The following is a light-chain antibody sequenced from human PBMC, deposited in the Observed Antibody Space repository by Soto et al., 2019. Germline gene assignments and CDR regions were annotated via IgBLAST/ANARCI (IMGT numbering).Light chain of an antibody. Sequence: EIVMTQSPATLSVSPGERVTLSCRTSQNVSSSVLTWYQQRPGQAPRLLIYGASSRATGVPARFSGSGSGTEFALTISSLQSEDFAVYYCQQYNNWLTFGGGTKVDI. V-gene: IGKV3D-15*01. CDR2: GAS. CDR1: QNVSSS. CDR3: QQYNNWLT. J-gene: IGKJ4*01.